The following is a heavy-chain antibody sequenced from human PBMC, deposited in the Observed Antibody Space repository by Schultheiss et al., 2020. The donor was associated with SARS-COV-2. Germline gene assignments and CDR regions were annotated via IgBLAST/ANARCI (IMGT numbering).Heavy chain of an antibody. D-gene: IGHD5-18*01. J-gene: IGHJ6*02. CDR2: ISGGSGST. V-gene: IGHV3-23*01. Sequence: GGSLRLSCAASGFTFSTYAMTWVRQAPGKGLEWVSTISGGSGSTYYADSVKGRFTISRDNFKNTLYLQMNSLRAEDTAVYYCARVGTAMADGYYGMDVWGQGTTVTVSS. CDR3: ARVGTAMADGYYGMDV. CDR1: GFTFSTYA.